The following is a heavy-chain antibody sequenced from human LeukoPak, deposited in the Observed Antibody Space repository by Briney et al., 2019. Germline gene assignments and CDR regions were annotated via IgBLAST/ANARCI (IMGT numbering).Heavy chain of an antibody. Sequence: PGGSLRLSCAASGFTVSSNYMSWVRQAPGKGLEWVSVIYSGGSTYYADSVKGRFTIFRDNSKNTLYLQMNSLRAEDTAVYYCARDVVATISESYGMDVWGQGTTVTVSS. CDR3: ARDVVATISESYGMDV. D-gene: IGHD5-12*01. V-gene: IGHV3-66*01. CDR1: GFTVSSNY. J-gene: IGHJ6*02. CDR2: IYSGGST.